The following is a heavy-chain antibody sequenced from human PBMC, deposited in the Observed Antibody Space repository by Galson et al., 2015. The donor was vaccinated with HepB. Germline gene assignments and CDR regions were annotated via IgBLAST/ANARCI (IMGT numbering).Heavy chain of an antibody. V-gene: IGHV4-34*01. Sequence: ETLSLTCAVYGGSFSGYYWSWIRQPPGKGLEWIGEINHSGSTNYNPSLKSRVTISVDTSENQFSLKLGSVTAADTAVYYCARAYCSSTSCYSSNWFDPWGQGTLVTVSS. D-gene: IGHD2-2*02. CDR1: GGSFSGYY. CDR2: INHSGST. CDR3: ARAYCSSTSCYSSNWFDP. J-gene: IGHJ5*02.